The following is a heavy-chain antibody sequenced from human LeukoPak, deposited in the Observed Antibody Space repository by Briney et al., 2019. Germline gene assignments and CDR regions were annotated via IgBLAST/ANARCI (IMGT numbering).Heavy chain of an antibody. D-gene: IGHD1-7*01. CDR3: ARDLGSYELRGIDL. V-gene: IGHV3-74*01. J-gene: IGHJ5*02. CDR1: GFTFSTYS. CDR2: INSDGSST. Sequence: GGSLRLSCAASGFTFSTYSMNWVRQAPGKGLEWVSRINSDGSSTTYGDSVKGRFTISRDNVKNVLYLQMHSLRAGDTAVYYCARDLGSYELRGIDLWGQGTLVTVSS.